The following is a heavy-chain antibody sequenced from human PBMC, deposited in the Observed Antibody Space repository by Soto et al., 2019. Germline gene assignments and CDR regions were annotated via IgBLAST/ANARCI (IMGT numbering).Heavy chain of an antibody. Sequence: ASVKVSCKASGYTFTNSGISWVRQAPGQGLEWMGWISTDNGNTNYAQHLQGRVSMTTDTSTSTAYMTLRSLRSDDTAVFYCARDQGIIFFEVYAMYSYGMYVWAQGTTVTVS. CDR3: ARDQGIIFFEVYAMYSYGMYV. D-gene: IGHD2-8*01. J-gene: IGHJ6*02. V-gene: IGHV1-18*01. CDR1: GYTFTNSG. CDR2: ISTDNGNT.